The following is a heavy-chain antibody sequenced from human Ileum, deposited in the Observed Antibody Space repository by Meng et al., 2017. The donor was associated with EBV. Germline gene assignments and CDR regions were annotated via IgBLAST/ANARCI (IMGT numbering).Heavy chain of an antibody. CDR2: VYHRGDT. V-gene: IGHV4-4*02. D-gene: IGHD1-7*01. Sequence: QVQSQGPGPGLGKPSGTLSLTCTVSGDSISSDIWWSWVRQPPGKGLEWIGEVYHRGDTNYNPSLKSRVDISVDKSKNQFYLSLFSVTAADTAVYYCGRDQGRELINHWGQGTLVTVSS. J-gene: IGHJ4*02. CDR3: GRDQGRELINH. CDR1: GDSISSDIW.